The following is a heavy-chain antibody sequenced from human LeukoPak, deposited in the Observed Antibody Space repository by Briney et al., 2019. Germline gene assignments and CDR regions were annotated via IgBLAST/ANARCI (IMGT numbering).Heavy chain of an antibody. D-gene: IGHD4-17*01. J-gene: IGHJ4*02. V-gene: IGHV3-23*01. CDR2: ISGSGGST. Sequence: GGSLRLSCAASGFTSSSYAMSWVRQAPGKGLEWVSAISGSGGSTYYADSVKGRFTISRDNSKNTLYLQMNSLRAEDTAVYYCAKDGVYGDYPPDYWGQGTLVTVSS. CDR3: AKDGVYGDYPPDY. CDR1: GFTSSSYA.